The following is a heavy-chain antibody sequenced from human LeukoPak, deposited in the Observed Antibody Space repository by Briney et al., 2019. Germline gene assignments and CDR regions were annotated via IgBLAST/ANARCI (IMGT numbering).Heavy chain of an antibody. CDR3: AKTYDSGSYDFDY. D-gene: IGHD5-12*01. CDR2: ISGMSLSI. V-gene: IGHV3-23*01. CDR1: GFAFKSYS. Sequence: GGSLRLSCAASGFAFKSYSMNWVRQAPGRGLEWVSFISGMSLSIHYADSVKGRLTISRGYSKNTLYLQMNSLRAEDTAVYYCAKTYDSGSYDFDYWGQGTLVTVSS. J-gene: IGHJ4*02.